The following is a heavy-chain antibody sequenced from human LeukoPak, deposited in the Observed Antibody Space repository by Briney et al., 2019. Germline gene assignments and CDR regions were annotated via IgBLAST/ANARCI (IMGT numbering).Heavy chain of an antibody. Sequence: KPSETLSLTCAVYGGSFSGYYWSWIRQPPGKGLEWIGEINHSGSTNYNPSLKSRVTISVDTSKNQFSLKLSSVTAADTAVYYCARDTYYYGSGGTFDYWGQGTLVTVSS. D-gene: IGHD3-10*01. CDR3: ARDTYYYGSGGTFDY. CDR2: INHSGST. CDR1: GGSFSGYY. V-gene: IGHV4-34*01. J-gene: IGHJ4*02.